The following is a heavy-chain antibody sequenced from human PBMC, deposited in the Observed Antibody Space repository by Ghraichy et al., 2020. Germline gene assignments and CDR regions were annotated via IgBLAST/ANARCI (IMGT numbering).Heavy chain of an antibody. CDR3: ARGGRYCSGGSCYWGSRFWFDP. J-gene: IGHJ5*02. Sequence: SETLSLTCAVYGGSFSGYYWSWIRQPPGKGLEWIGEINHSGSTNYNPSLKSRVTISVDTSKNQFSLKLSSVTAADTAVYYCARGGRYCSGGSCYWGSRFWFDPWGQGTLVTVSS. D-gene: IGHD2-15*01. CDR1: GGSFSGYY. CDR2: INHSGST. V-gene: IGHV4-34*01.